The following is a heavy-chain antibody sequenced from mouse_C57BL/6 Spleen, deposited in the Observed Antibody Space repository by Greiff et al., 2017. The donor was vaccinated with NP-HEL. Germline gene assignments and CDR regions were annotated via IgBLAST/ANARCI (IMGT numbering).Heavy chain of an antibody. CDR2: IYPGGGYT. J-gene: IGHJ4*01. CDR1: GYTFTNYW. CDR3: ARTRRDYAMDY. V-gene: IGHV1-63*01. Sequence: QVQLKESGAELVRPGTSVKMSCKASGYTFTNYWIGWAKQRPGHGLEWIGDIYPGGGYTNYNEKFKGKATLTADKSSSTAYMQFSSLTSEDSAIYYCARTRRDYAMDYWGQGTSVTVSS.